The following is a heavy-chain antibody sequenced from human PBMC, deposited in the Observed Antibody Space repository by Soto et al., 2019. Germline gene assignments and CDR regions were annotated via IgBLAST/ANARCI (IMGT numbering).Heavy chain of an antibody. CDR1: GFTFSSYA. D-gene: IGHD3-22*01. Sequence: QVQLVESGGGVVQPGRSLRLSCAASGFTFSSYAMHWVRQAPGKGLEWVAVISYDGSNKYYADSVKGRFTISRDNSKNTLYLQMNSLRAEDTAVYYCARDHSPPYYYDSSGLDYWGQGTLVTVSS. V-gene: IGHV3-30-3*01. CDR3: ARDHSPPYYYDSSGLDY. CDR2: ISYDGSNK. J-gene: IGHJ4*02.